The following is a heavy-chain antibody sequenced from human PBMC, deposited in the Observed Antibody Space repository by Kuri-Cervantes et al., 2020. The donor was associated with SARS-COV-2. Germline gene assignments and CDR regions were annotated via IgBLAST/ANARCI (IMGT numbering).Heavy chain of an antibody. CDR2: IYYSGST. CDR1: GGSISSSSYY. D-gene: IGHD6-13*01. V-gene: IGHV4-61*05. Sequence: SETLSLTCTVSGGSISSSSYYWGWIRQPPGKGLEWIGYIYYSGSTNYNPSLKSRVTISVDTSKNQFSLKLSSVTAADTAVYYCARNGGLGVSWQYYYYYMDVWGKGTTVTVSS. J-gene: IGHJ6*03. CDR3: ARNGGLGVSWQYYYYYMDV.